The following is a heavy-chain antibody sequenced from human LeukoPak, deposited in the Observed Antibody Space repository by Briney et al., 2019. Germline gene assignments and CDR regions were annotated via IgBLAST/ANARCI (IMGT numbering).Heavy chain of an antibody. J-gene: IGHJ4*02. CDR3: ARAATVAGRYEFDY. V-gene: IGHV1-2*02. CDR2: INPNSGGT. CDR1: GYTFTGYY. Sequence: GASVKVSCMASGYTFTGYYMHWVRQAPGQGLEWMGWINPNSGGTNYAQKFQGSVTTTRDTSISTAYMELSRLRSDDTAVYYCARAATVAGRYEFDYWGQGTLVTVSS. D-gene: IGHD6-19*01.